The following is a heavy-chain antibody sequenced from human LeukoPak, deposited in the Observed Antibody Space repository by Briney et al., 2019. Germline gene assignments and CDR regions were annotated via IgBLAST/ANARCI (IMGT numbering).Heavy chain of an antibody. CDR1: GYTFTSYY. V-gene: IGHV1-46*01. Sequence: ASVKVSCKAPGYTFTSYYMHWVRQAPGQGLEWMGIINPSGGSTSYAQKFQGRVTMTRDTSTSTVYMELSSLRSEDTAVYYCASSSGRSGDAFDIWGQGTMVTVSS. J-gene: IGHJ3*02. CDR3: ASSSGRSGDAFDI. CDR2: INPSGGST. D-gene: IGHD6-19*01.